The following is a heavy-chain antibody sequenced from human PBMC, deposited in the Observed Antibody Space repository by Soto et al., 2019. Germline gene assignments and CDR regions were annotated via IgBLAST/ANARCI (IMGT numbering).Heavy chain of an antibody. D-gene: IGHD3-10*01. V-gene: IGHV3-23*01. J-gene: IGHJ4*02. CDR2: ISGSGGST. Sequence: PGGSLRLSCAASGFTFSSYAMSWVRQAPGKGLEWVSAISGSGGSTYYADSVKGRFTISRDNSKNTLYLQMNSLRAEDTAVYYCAKGIYGSGSYPTFDYWGQGTLVTVSS. CDR1: GFTFSSYA. CDR3: AKGIYGSGSYPTFDY.